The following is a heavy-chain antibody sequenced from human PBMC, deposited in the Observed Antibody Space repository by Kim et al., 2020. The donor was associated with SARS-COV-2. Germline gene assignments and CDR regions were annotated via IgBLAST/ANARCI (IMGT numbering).Heavy chain of an antibody. CDR2: IWYDGSNK. Sequence: GGSLRLSCAASGFTFSSYGMHWVRQAPGKGLEWVAVIWYDGSNKYYADSVKGRFTISRDNSKNTLYLQMNSLRAEDTAVYYCARGQPNYSNYFYYYMDVWGKGTTVTVSS. J-gene: IGHJ6*03. CDR1: GFTFSSYG. CDR3: ARGQPNYSNYFYYYMDV. V-gene: IGHV3-33*01. D-gene: IGHD4-4*01.